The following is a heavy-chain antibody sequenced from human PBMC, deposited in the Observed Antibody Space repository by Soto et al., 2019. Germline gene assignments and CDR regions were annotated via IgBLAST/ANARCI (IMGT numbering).Heavy chain of an antibody. J-gene: IGHJ4*01. D-gene: IGHD5-12*01. CDR2: IKSKTDGGTI. CDR1: GFTFSNAW. CDR3: TTAHPRGPDY. Sequence: EVQLVESGGGLVKPGESLRLSCAASGFTFSNAWMNWVRQAPGKGLEWVGLIKSKTDGGTIDYPAPVKDRFIISRDDSRNTLYLHMNSLKTDDTAVYYCTTAHPRGPDYWGHGTLVTVSS. V-gene: IGHV3-15*01.